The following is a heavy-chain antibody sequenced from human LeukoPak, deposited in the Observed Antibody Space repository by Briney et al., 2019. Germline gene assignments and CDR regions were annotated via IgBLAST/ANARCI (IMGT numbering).Heavy chain of an antibody. CDR2: VSYDGNNK. CDR1: GFTFSSYG. D-gene: IGHD5-24*01. V-gene: IGHV3-30*03. Sequence: GRSLRLSCAASGFTFSSYGMHWVRQAPGKGLEWVALVSYDGNNKYYVDSVKGRFTISRDNSKNTLYLQMNSLGAEDTAVYYCARTGKKMATIYDYYGMDVWGQGTTVTVSS. J-gene: IGHJ6*02. CDR3: ARTGKKMATIYDYYGMDV.